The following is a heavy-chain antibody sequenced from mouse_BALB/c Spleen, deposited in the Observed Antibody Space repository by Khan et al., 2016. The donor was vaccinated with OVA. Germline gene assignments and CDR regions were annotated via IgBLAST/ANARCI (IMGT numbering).Heavy chain of an antibody. CDR1: GYTFTNYG. CDR2: INTYTGEP. D-gene: IGHD6-1*01. Sequence: QVQLKQSGPELKKPGETVKISCKASGYTFTNYGMNWVKQAPGKGLKWMGWINTYTGEPTYADDFKGRFAFSLETSANTAYLQINNLKNEDTATYFCASAASYWFFDVWGAGTTVTVSS. V-gene: IGHV9-3-1*01. CDR3: ASAASYWFFDV. J-gene: IGHJ1*01.